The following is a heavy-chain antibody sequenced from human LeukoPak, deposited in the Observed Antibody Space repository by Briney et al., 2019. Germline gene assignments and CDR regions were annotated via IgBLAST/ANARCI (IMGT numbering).Heavy chain of an antibody. CDR3: AKGRGMIVAVTSDY. J-gene: IGHJ4*02. D-gene: IGHD3-22*01. Sequence: GGSLRLSCAASGFTFSSYAMTWVRQAPGKGLEWVSTISGSDGSTYYADSVKGRFTISRDNSKNTLYLQMSSLRAEDTAVYYCAKGRGMIVAVTSDYWGQGTLVTVSS. V-gene: IGHV3-23*01. CDR1: GFTFSSYA. CDR2: ISGSDGST.